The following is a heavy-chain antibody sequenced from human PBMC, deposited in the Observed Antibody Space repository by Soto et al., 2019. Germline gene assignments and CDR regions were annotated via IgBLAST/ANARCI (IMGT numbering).Heavy chain of an antibody. D-gene: IGHD6-6*01. CDR2: INNDGSTT. Sequence: GGSLRLSCAASGFTFSSYWMHWVRQAPGKGLVWVSRINNDGSTTSYADSVKGRFTISRDTAKNTLYPQMNSLRAEDAAVYYCARSRYSSSSVDYWGQGTMVTVSS. CDR1: GFTFSSYW. J-gene: IGHJ4*02. V-gene: IGHV3-74*01. CDR3: ARSRYSSSSVDY.